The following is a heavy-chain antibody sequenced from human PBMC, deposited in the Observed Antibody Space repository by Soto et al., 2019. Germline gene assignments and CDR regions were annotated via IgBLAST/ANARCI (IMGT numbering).Heavy chain of an antibody. D-gene: IGHD3-10*01. V-gene: IGHV3-9*01. CDR3: AKGWRFGELSHYIDY. CDR1: GFTFDDYA. CDR2: ISWNSGSI. Sequence: GGSLRLSCAASGFTFDDYAMHWVRQAPGKGLEWVSGISWNSGSIGYADSVKGRFTISRDNAKNSLYLQMNSLRAEDTALYYCAKGWRFGELSHYIDYWGQGTLVTVSS. J-gene: IGHJ4*02.